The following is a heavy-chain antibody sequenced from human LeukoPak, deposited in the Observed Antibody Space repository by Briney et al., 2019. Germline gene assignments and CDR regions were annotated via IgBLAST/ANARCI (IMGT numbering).Heavy chain of an antibody. D-gene: IGHD6-19*01. Sequence: GGSLRLSCAASGFIIISYRMSWVRQAPGKGLEWVSYISSSSSTIYYADSVKGRFTISRDNAKNSLYLQMNSLRAEDTAVYYCARDQYSSGWYGYWGQGTLVTVSS. CDR2: ISSSSSTI. J-gene: IGHJ4*02. CDR3: ARDQYSSGWYGY. V-gene: IGHV3-48*01. CDR1: GFIIISYR.